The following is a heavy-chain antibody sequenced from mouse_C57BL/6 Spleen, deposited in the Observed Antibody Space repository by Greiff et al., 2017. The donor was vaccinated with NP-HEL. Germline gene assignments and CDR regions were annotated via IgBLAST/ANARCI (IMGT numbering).Heavy chain of an antibody. CDR2: ISNGGGST. D-gene: IGHD1-1*01. CDR1: GFTFSDYY. V-gene: IGHV5-12*01. J-gene: IGHJ3*01. Sequence: EVKLMESGGGLVQPGGSLKLSCAASGFTFSDYYMYWVRQTPEKRLEWVAYISNGGGSTYYPDTVKGRFTISRDNAKNTLYLQMSRLKSEDTAMYYCARHSTTTGFAYWGQGTLVTVSA. CDR3: ARHSTTTGFAY.